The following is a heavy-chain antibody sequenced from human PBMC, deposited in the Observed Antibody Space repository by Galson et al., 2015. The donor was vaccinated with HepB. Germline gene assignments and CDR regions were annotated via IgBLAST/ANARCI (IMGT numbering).Heavy chain of an antibody. D-gene: IGHD3-10*01. CDR3: ARDRGSTNDAFDI. V-gene: IGHV1-46*01. CDR2: INPSGGST. Sequence: SCKASGYTFTSYYMHWARQAPGQGLEWMGIINPSGGSTNYAQKFQGRVTMTRDTSTSTVYMELSSLRSEDTAVYYCARDRGSTNDAFDIWGQGTTVTVSS. CDR1: GYTFTSYY. J-gene: IGHJ3*02.